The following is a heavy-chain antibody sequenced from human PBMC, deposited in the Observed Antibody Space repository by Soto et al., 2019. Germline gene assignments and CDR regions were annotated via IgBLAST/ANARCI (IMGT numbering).Heavy chain of an antibody. CDR2: IIPILGIA. CDR1: GGTFSSYT. J-gene: IGHJ4*02. Sequence: QVQLVQSGAEVKKPGSSVKVSCKASGGTFSSYTISWVRQAPGQGLEWMGRIIPILGIANYAQKFQGRVTITEDKSTSTAYMDLSSLRSEDTAVYYCARYLNIVATGEYYFDYWGQGTLVTVSS. V-gene: IGHV1-69*02. D-gene: IGHD5-12*01. CDR3: ARYLNIVATGEYYFDY.